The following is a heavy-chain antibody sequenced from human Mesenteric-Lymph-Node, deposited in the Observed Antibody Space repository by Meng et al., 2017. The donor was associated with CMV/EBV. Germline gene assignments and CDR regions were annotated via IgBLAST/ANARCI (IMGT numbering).Heavy chain of an antibody. CDR3: VRHLDLRGHDASDPNLDMDV. D-gene: IGHD3/OR15-3a*01. V-gene: IGHV1-18*01. CDR1: GYTFTSYG. J-gene: IGHJ6*02. Sequence: ASVKVSCKASGYTFTSYGISWVRQAPGQGLEWMGWMSVFDGNTNYAEKVYDRVTMTTDTSTNTAFMELRSLRSDDTAVYYCVRHLDLRGHDASDPNLDMDVWGQGTAVTVSS. CDR2: MSVFDGNT.